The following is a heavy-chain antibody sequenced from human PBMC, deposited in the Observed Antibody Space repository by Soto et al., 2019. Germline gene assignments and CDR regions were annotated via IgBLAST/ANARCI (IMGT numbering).Heavy chain of an antibody. D-gene: IGHD2-2*01. CDR3: ARDGVPAALTISYNWFDP. J-gene: IGHJ5*02. Sequence: GGSLRLSCAASGFTFSSYGMHWVRQAPGKGLEWVAVIWYDGSNKYYADSVKGRFTISRDNSKNTLYLQMNSLRAEDTAVYYCARDGVPAALTISYNWFDPWGQGTLVTVSS. CDR1: GFTFSSYG. CDR2: IWYDGSNK. V-gene: IGHV3-33*01.